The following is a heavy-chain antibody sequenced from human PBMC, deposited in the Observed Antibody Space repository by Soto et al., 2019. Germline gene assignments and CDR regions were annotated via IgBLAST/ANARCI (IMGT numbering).Heavy chain of an antibody. CDR2: IIPIKGRA. Sequence: QVQLVQSGAEVKKPGSSVKVSCEASGGSFTSYTFTWVRQAPGQGLEWMGRIIPIKGRADYALKLQDRVTIPADRSTKTVYMELRGPRPEDTAIYYCAKSLLFVDHAYMDVWGKGTTVTVSS. D-gene: IGHD2-21*01. V-gene: IGHV1-69*02. J-gene: IGHJ6*03. CDR1: GGSFTSYT. CDR3: AKSLLFVDHAYMDV.